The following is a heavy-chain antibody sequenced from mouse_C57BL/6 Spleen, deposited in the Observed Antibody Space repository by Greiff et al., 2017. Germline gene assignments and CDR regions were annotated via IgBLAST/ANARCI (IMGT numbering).Heavy chain of an antibody. J-gene: IGHJ2*01. CDR3: TGGDGGY. CDR1: GFTFSNYW. Sequence: EVKVEESGGGLVQPGGSMKLSCVASGFTFSNYWMNWVRQSPEKGLEWVAQIRLKSDNYATHYAESVKGRFTISRDDSKSSVYLQMNNLRAEDTGSYYCTGGDGGYWGQGTTLTVSS. V-gene: IGHV6-3*01. CDR2: IRLKSDNYAT. D-gene: IGHD1-1*02.